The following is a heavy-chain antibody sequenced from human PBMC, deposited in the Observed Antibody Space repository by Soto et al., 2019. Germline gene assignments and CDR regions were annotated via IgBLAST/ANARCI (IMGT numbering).Heavy chain of an antibody. D-gene: IGHD5-18*01. CDR2: IYYSGYT. CDR3: ARVGSTAMVTDYFDY. J-gene: IGHJ4*02. CDR1: GGSISSSSYY. V-gene: IGHV4-39*01. Sequence: PSETLSLTCTVSGGSISSSSYYWGWIRQPPGRGLEWIGSIYYSGYTYYNPSLKSRVTISVDTSKNQFSLKLSSVTAADTAVYYCARVGSTAMVTDYFDYWGQGTLVTVS.